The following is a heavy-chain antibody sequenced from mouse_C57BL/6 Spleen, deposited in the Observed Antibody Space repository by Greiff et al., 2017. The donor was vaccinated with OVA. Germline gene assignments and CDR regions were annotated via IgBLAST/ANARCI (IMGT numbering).Heavy chain of an antibody. D-gene: IGHD2-4*01. CDR1: GYTFTSYW. Sequence: QVQLQQPGAELVMPGASVKLSCKASGYTFTSYWMHWVKQRPGQGLEWIGEIDPSDSYTNYNQKFKGKSTLTVDKSSSTAYMQLSSLTSEDSAVYYCARGEGLRLAMDYWGQGTSVTVSS. V-gene: IGHV1-69*01. CDR3: ARGEGLRLAMDY. CDR2: IDPSDSYT. J-gene: IGHJ4*01.